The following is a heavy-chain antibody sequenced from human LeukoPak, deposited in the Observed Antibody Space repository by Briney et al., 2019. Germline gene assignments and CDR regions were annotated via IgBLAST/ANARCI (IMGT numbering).Heavy chain of an antibody. Sequence: ASVKVSWKVSGYTLTELSMHWVRQAPAKGLEWMGGFDPEDGETIYAQKFQGRVTMTEDTSTDTAYMELSSLRSEDTAVYYCATGPDPYYYGSGSYLSGMDVWGKGTTVTVSS. J-gene: IGHJ6*04. V-gene: IGHV1-24*01. CDR1: GYTLTELS. D-gene: IGHD3-10*01. CDR2: FDPEDGET. CDR3: ATGPDPYYYGSGSYLSGMDV.